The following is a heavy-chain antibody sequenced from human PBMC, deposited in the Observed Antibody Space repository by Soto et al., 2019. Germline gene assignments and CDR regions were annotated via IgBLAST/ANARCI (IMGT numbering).Heavy chain of an antibody. Sequence: ASVKVSCKASGYTFTSYGISWVRQAPGKGLEWMGWISAHNGNKKYAQKLQGRVTMTTDTSTSTAYMELRSLRSDDTAVYYCAREPNYFDYWGQGTLVTVSS. J-gene: IGHJ4*02. CDR3: AREPNYFDY. V-gene: IGHV1-18*01. CDR1: GYTFTSYG. CDR2: ISAHNGNK.